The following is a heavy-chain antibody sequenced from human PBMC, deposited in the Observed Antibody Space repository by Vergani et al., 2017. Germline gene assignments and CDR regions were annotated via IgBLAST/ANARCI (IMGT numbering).Heavy chain of an antibody. CDR2: INPSGGST. CDR1: GYPFTSYY. J-gene: IGHJ4*02. CDR3: ARDYCSRTSCEDYVDY. V-gene: IGHV1-46*01. D-gene: IGHD2-2*01. Sequence: QVQLVQSGAEVKKPGASVKVSCKASGYPFTSYYMHWVRQAPGQGLEWMGIINPSGGSTSYAQKFQGRVTMTRDTSTSTVYMDLSSLRSEDTAVYYCARDYCSRTSCEDYVDYWGQGTLVTVSS.